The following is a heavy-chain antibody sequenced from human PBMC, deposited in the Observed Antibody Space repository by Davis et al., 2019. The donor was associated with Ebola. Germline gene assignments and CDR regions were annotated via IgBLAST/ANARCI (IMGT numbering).Heavy chain of an antibody. D-gene: IGHD4-17*01. J-gene: IGHJ5*02. V-gene: IGHV3-7*01. CDR3: ARDLTTVTTSWFDP. CDR1: GFTFSSYW. CDR2: IKQDGSEK. Sequence: GGSLRLSCAASGFTFSSYWMSWVRQAPGKGLEWVANIKQDGSEKYYVDSVKGRFTISRDNAKNSQYLQMNSLRAEDTAVYYCARDLTTVTTSWFDPWGQGTLVTVSS.